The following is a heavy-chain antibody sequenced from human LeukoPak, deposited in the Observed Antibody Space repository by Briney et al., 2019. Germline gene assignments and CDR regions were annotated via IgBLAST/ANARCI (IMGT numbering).Heavy chain of an antibody. J-gene: IGHJ4*02. Sequence: SETLSLTCTVSGGSISSSSYYWGWIRQPPGKGLEWIGSIYYSGSTYYNPSLESRVTISVDTSKNQFSLKLSSVTAADTAVYYCARRGYDSSGYYRNYWGQGTLVTVSS. CDR2: IYYSGST. CDR1: GGSISSSSYY. D-gene: IGHD3-22*01. V-gene: IGHV4-39*01. CDR3: ARRGYDSSGYYRNY.